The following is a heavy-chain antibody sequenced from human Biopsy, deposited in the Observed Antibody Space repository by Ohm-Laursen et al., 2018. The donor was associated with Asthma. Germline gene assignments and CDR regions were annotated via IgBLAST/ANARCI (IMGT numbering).Heavy chain of an antibody. D-gene: IGHD3-10*01. CDR1: RFTFTNAW. Sequence: ASRFTFTNAWMTWVRQAPGKGLEWVALIKSKTDGGTTDYAAPVKGRFSTSRDDSKNTLYLQMNSLKTEDTAVYYCTTWFDSLDSRGPGTLVTVSS. CDR3: TTWFDSLDS. J-gene: IGHJ4*02. CDR2: IKSKTDGGTT. V-gene: IGHV3-15*01.